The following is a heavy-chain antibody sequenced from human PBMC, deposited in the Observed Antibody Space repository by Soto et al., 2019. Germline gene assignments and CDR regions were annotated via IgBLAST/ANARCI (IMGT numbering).Heavy chain of an antibody. CDR3: AKGDNLGPKTGYAFDP. D-gene: IGHD5-12*01. J-gene: IGHJ5*02. Sequence: PSQTLSLTCAISGDSVSSNTASCNWIRQSPSRGLEWLGRTYFRSKWYNDYAVSVKSRIIINPDTSNNQFSLQLNSVTPEDTPVYFCAKGDNLGPKTGYAFDPWGQGIMVTVSS. CDR2: TYFRSKWYN. CDR1: GDSVSSNTAS. V-gene: IGHV6-1*01.